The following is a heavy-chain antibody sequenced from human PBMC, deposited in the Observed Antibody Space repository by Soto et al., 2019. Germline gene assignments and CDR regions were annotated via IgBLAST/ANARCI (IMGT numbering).Heavy chain of an antibody. D-gene: IGHD6-13*01. V-gene: IGHV5-51*01. CDR1: GYSFTSYW. Sequence: PGESLKISCKGSGYSFTSYWIGWVRQMPGKGLEWMGIIYPGDSDTRYSPSFQGQVTISADKSISTAYLQWSSLKASDTAMYYCARHVRVKAVRDAFEIWGQGTMVTVSS. CDR3: ARHVRVKAVRDAFEI. CDR2: IYPGDSDT. J-gene: IGHJ3*02.